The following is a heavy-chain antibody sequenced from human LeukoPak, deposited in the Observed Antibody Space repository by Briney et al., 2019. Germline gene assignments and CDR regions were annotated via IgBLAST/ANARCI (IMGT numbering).Heavy chain of an antibody. Sequence: GGSLRLSCAASGFTLSSYEMNWVRQAPGKGLEWVSYISSSGSTIYYADSVKGRFTISRDNAKNSLYLQMNSLRAEDTAVYYCARGGLYYDSSGYYHWGQGTLVTVSS. J-gene: IGHJ4*02. CDR1: GFTLSSYE. CDR3: ARGGLYYDSSGYYH. CDR2: ISSSGSTI. V-gene: IGHV3-48*03. D-gene: IGHD3-22*01.